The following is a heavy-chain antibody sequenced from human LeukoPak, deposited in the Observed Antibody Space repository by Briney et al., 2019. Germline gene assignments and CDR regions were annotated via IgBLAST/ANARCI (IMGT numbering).Heavy chain of an antibody. CDR2: MNPNSGNT. D-gene: IGHD5-18*01. V-gene: IGHV1-8*01. Sequence: ASVKVSCKASGYTFSNYDINWVRQATGQGLEWMGWMNPNSGNTGYAQKFQGRVTMARNHSIRPAYVELSGLRSEDTAVYYCNTAMLTVEAYYYSGMDVWGQGTMVTVSS. CDR3: NTAMLTVEAYYYSGMDV. CDR1: GYTFSNYD. J-gene: IGHJ6*01.